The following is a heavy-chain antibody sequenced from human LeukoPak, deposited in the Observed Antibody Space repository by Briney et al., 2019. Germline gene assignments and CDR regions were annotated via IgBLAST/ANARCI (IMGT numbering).Heavy chain of an antibody. J-gene: IGHJ4*02. Sequence: GGSLRLSCAASGFTFSSYAMSWVRQAPGKGLEWVSAISGSGGSTYYADSVKGRFTISRDNSKNTLYLQMHSLRAEDTAIYYCAKGGCSSTTCLVDYWGQGTLVPVSS. CDR3: AKGGCSSTTCLVDY. D-gene: IGHD2-2*01. CDR1: GFTFSSYA. CDR2: ISGSGGST. V-gene: IGHV3-23*01.